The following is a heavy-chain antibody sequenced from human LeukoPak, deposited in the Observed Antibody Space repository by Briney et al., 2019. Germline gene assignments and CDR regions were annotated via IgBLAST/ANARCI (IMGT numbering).Heavy chain of an antibody. J-gene: IGHJ4*02. CDR3: ARDDRGYSGYHFDH. Sequence: GGSLRLSCAASGFTFSSYTFHWVRQAPGKGLEWVAVQDGNNKYYTDSVKGRFTISRDNSKNTLYLQMNSLRAEGTAVYYCARDDRGYSGYHFDHWGQGTLVTVSS. V-gene: IGHV3-30-3*01. CDR2: QDGNNK. D-gene: IGHD5-12*01. CDR1: GFTFSSYT.